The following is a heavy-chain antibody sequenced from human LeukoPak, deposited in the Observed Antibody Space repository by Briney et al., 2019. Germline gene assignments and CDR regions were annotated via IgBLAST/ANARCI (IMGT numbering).Heavy chain of an antibody. CDR2: INSDGSST. CDR1: GFTFSSYW. Sequence: GGSLRLSCAASGFTFSSYWMRWVRQAPGKGLVWVSRINSDGSSTSYADSVKGRFTISRDNAKNTLYLQMNSLRAEDTAVYYCARAYYYDSSGYYTQWGQGTLVTVSS. CDR3: ARAYYYDSSGYYTQ. J-gene: IGHJ4*02. D-gene: IGHD3-22*01. V-gene: IGHV3-74*01.